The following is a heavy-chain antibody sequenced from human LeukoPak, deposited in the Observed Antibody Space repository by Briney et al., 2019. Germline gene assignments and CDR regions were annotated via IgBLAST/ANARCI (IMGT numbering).Heavy chain of an antibody. Sequence: PGGSLRLSCAVSGFIFSNYAMKWVRQAPGRGVEWVSAISASGGSTYYADSVKGRFTISRDNYKNTLYLQLNSLRAEETALYYCAKAMEARALAAFDIWGQGTMVTVSS. CDR1: GFIFSNYA. J-gene: IGHJ3*02. V-gene: IGHV3-23*01. CDR2: ISASGGST. D-gene: IGHD3-10*01. CDR3: AKAMEARALAAFDI.